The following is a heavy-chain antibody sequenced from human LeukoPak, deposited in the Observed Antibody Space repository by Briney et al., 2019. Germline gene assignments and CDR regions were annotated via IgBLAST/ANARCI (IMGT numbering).Heavy chain of an antibody. Sequence: PSETLSLTCAVYGGSFSGYYWSWIRQPPGKGLEWIGEINHSGSTNYNPSLKSRVTISVDTSKNQFSLKLSSVTAADTVVYYCARGPLARSSWYSNWFDPWGQGTLVTVSS. CDR1: GGSFSGYY. CDR3: ARGPLARSSWYSNWFDP. D-gene: IGHD6-13*01. V-gene: IGHV4-34*01. CDR2: INHSGST. J-gene: IGHJ5*02.